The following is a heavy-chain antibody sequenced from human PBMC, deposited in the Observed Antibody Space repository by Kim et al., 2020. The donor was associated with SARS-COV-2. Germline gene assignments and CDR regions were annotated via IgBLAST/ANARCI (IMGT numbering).Heavy chain of an antibody. Sequence: LSLTCAASGFTFSSYTMHWVRQVSGKGLVEVSRINSGGTSTTYADSVKGRFTISRDNAKNTLYLQMNSLRAEDTAVYYCARGMTPVNNAFDIWGQGTMVIVS. D-gene: IGHD4-17*01. J-gene: IGHJ3*02. CDR2: INSGGTST. CDR1: GFTFSSYT. CDR3: ARGMTPVNNAFDI. V-gene: IGHV3-74*03.